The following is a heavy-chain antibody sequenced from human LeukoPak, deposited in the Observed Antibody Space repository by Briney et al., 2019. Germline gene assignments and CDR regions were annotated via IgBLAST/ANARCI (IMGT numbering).Heavy chain of an antibody. CDR1: GYTFTSYG. Sequence: ASLKLSCTASGYTFTSYGISWVRQAPGQGLEWMSSISAYNGNTNYAQNVQGRVTITTDTSTSTAYMELKSLRSDDTAVYYCARVFGVVVPAATAGFDYWGQGTLVTVSS. V-gene: IGHV1-18*01. D-gene: IGHD2-2*01. J-gene: IGHJ4*02. CDR2: ISAYNGNT. CDR3: ARVFGVVVPAATAGFDY.